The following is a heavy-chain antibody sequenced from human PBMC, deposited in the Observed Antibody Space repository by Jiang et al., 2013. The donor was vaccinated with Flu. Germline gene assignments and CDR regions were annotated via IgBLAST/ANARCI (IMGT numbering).Heavy chain of an antibody. D-gene: IGHD3-3*01. Sequence: SGAEVKKPGASVKVSCKVSGYTLTELSMHWVRQAPGKGLEWMGGFDPEDGETIYAQKFQGRVAMTEDTSTDTAYMELSSLRSEDTAVYYCATSITIFGVVITYYFDYWGQGTLVTVSS. CDR3: ATSITIFGVVITYYFDY. CDR1: GYTLTELS. CDR2: FDPEDGET. J-gene: IGHJ4*02. V-gene: IGHV1-24*01.